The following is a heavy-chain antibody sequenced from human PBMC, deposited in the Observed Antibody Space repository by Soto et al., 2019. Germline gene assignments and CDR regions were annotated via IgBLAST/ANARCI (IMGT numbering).Heavy chain of an antibody. Sequence: QVQLQESGPGLVNPSETLSLTCTVSGGSISNRYWSWIRQSPGKGLEWVGYIRNSGSGSTKYNPSLKSRVTILADTSKNQFSLELSSVTAADTAVYYCASTADSGYKDVWGKGTTVTVSS. D-gene: IGHD5-18*01. CDR3: ASTADSGYKDV. CDR2: IRNSGSGST. V-gene: IGHV4-59*11. J-gene: IGHJ6*03. CDR1: GGSISNRY.